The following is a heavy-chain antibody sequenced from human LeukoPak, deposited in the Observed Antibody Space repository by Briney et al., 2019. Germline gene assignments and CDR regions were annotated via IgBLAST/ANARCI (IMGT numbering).Heavy chain of an antibody. CDR1: GYTFTSYA. V-gene: IGHV1-3*01. Sequence: ASVKVSCKASGYTFTSYAMHWVRQAPGQRLEWMGWINAGNGNTKYSQKFQGRVTITRDTSASTAYMELSSLRSEDTAVYYCAREIAAAGTGGYGMDVWGQGTTVTVSS. CDR2: INAGNGNT. J-gene: IGHJ6*02. CDR3: AREIAAAGTGGYGMDV. D-gene: IGHD6-13*01.